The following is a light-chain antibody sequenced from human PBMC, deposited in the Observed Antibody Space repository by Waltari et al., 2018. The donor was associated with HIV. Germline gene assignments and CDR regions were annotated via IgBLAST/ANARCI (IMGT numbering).Light chain of an antibody. CDR3: QSSDNRLSYVV. J-gene: IGLJ2*01. Sequence: QSVLTQPPSVSAAPGQKVTISCTGSSAYSGAGYDVHWYQQLPGTAPKLLIRGNVSRPSGFPDRFSGSRSVTSASLPITGLLAEDESEYYCQSSDNRLSYVVFGGGTKLTVL. CDR2: GNV. CDR1: SAYSGAGYD. V-gene: IGLV1-40*01.